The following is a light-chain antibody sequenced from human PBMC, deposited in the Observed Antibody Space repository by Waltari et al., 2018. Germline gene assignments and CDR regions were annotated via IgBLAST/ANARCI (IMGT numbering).Light chain of an antibody. Sequence: DIVMTQSPDSLAVSLGERATINCKSSQSVLYSSNNKNYLAWYQQKPGQPPKLLIYWASTRESGVPDRFSGSGSGTDFTLTISSLQAEDVAVYYCQQYYSTPIQTFGQGTKVGIK. J-gene: IGKJ1*01. CDR3: QQYYSTPIQT. CDR1: QSVLYSSNNKNY. V-gene: IGKV4-1*01. CDR2: WAS.